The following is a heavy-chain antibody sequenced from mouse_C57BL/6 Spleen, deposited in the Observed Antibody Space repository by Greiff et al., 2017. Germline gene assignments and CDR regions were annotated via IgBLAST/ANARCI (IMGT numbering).Heavy chain of an antibody. Sequence: VQLVESGAELARPGASVKLSCKASGYTFTSYGISWVKQRTGQGLEWIGEIYPRSGNTYYNEKFKGKATLTADKSSSTAYMELRSLTSEDSAVSFCAGGSTGTDLDYWGQGTTLTVSS. V-gene: IGHV1-81*01. CDR2: IYPRSGNT. CDR1: GYTFTSYG. J-gene: IGHJ2*01. CDR3: AGGSTGTDLDY. D-gene: IGHD4-1*02.